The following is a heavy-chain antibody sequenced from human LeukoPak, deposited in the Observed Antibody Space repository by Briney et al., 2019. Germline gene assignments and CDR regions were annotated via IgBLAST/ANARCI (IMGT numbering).Heavy chain of an antibody. CDR3: AKQREGTSWSPDY. Sequence: GGSLRLSCAASGFTFSSYGMHWVRQAPGKGLEWVAFIRYDGSNKYYADSVKGRFTISRDNSRNTIYLQMNSLRAEDTAVYYCAKQREGTSWSPDYWGRGTLVTVSS. CDR1: GFTFSSYG. D-gene: IGHD6-13*01. J-gene: IGHJ4*02. CDR2: IRYDGSNK. V-gene: IGHV3-30*02.